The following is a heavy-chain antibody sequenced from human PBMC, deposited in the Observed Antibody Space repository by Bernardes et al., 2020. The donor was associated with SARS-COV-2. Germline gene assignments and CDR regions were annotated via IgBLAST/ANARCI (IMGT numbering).Heavy chain of an antibody. Sequence: GGSLRLSCAASGFTFSDYYMSWFRQAPGKGLEWVSYISRFSTRYADSVMGRFTISRDNAKNSLYLQMNSLRADDTAVYYCASGLLTGSIYGYWGQGTLVTVSS. D-gene: IGHD3-9*01. CDR2: ISRFST. CDR1: GFTFSDYY. V-gene: IGHV3-11*03. CDR3: ASGLLTGSIYGY. J-gene: IGHJ4*02.